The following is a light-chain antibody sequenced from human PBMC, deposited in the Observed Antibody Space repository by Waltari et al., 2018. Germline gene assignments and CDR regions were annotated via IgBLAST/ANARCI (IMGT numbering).Light chain of an antibody. CDR3: QQSFSIPYT. Sequence: DVQMTQSPVSLSASVGDRVTITCRASDNIRIYLNWYQQKPGKAPKLLSYAASSLQSGVPSRFSGSGSETDFTLTISSLRPEDFATYYCQQSFSIPYTFGQGTKLEIK. CDR1: DNIRIY. J-gene: IGKJ2*01. V-gene: IGKV1-39*01. CDR2: AAS.